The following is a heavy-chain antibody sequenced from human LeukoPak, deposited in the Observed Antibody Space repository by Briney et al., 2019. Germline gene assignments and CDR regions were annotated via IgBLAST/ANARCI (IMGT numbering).Heavy chain of an antibody. Sequence: GGSLRLSCAASGFPFDDYGMLWVRQAPGKGLEWVSFISWHGETTYYSDSVKGRFTISRDSSKNSLYLQMNSLRTEDTAVYHCARAAGYYYYYMDVWGTGTTVTVSS. V-gene: IGHV3-43D*03. CDR1: GFPFDDYG. D-gene: IGHD6-13*01. CDR3: ARAAGYYYYYMDV. CDR2: ISWHGETT. J-gene: IGHJ6*03.